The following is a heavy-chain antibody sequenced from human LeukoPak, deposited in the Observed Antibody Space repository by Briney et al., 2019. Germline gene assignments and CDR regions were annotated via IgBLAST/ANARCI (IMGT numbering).Heavy chain of an antibody. CDR3: ARGGGLYYYDSSGTLDY. CDR1: GGSISSSSYY. J-gene: IGHJ4*02. V-gene: IGHV4-39*07. Sequence: SETLSLTCTVSGGSISSSSYYWGWIRQPPGKGLEGIGGIYYSGSTYYNPSLKRRVTISVDTFKDQFSLEPVPGTAADTAVYYCARGGGLYYYDSSGTLDYWGQGTLVTVSS. CDR2: IYYSGST. D-gene: IGHD3-22*01.